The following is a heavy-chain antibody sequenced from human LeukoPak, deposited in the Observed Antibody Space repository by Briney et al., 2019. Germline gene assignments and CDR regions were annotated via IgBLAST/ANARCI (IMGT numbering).Heavy chain of an antibody. D-gene: IGHD6-6*01. J-gene: IGHJ4*02. CDR2: ISRSGDST. CDR1: GFTFKSYA. V-gene: IGHV3-23*01. Sequence: GGSLRLSCAASGFTFKSYAMTWVRQAPGQGLEWVSGISRSGDSTYYADSVKGRFTISRDNAKNSLSLQMNSLRVEDTAMYYCASSSGDYWGQGTLVTVSS. CDR3: ASSSGDY.